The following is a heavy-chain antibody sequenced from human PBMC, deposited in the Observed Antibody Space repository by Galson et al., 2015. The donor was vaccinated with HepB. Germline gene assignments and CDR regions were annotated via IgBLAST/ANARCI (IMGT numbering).Heavy chain of an antibody. CDR3: AKGLRPHSVVAAFDY. V-gene: IGHV3-23*01. CDR1: GFTFSSYA. D-gene: IGHD2-15*01. J-gene: IGHJ4*02. Sequence: SLRLSCAASGFTFSSYAMSWVRQAPGKGLEWVSAISGSGGSTYYADSVKGRFTISRDNSKNTLYLQMNSLRAEDTAVYYCAKGLRPHSVVAAFDYWGQGTLVTVSS. CDR2: ISGSGGST.